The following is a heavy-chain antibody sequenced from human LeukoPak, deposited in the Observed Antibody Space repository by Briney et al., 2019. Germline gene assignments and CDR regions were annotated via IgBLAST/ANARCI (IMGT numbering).Heavy chain of an antibody. Sequence: SVKVSCKASGGTFSSYAISWVRQAPGQGLEWMGGIIPIFGTANYAQKFQGRVTITADESTSTAYMELSSLRSEDTAVYYCAREMGGGYYYDYWGQGTLVTVSS. D-gene: IGHD3-22*01. CDR2: IIPIFGTA. CDR1: GGTFSSYA. V-gene: IGHV1-69*13. J-gene: IGHJ4*02. CDR3: AREMGGGYYYDY.